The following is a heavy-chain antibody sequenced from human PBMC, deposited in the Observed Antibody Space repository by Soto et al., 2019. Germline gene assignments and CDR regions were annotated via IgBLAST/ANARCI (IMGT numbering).Heavy chain of an antibody. Sequence: SETLSLTCTVSGGSISRYYWSWIRQPPGKGLEWIGYIYYSGSTNYNPSLKSRVTISVDTSKNQFSLKLSSVTAADTAVYYCAISKLRFLQWSLFDYRGQGTLVTVSS. D-gene: IGHD3-3*01. CDR3: AISKLRFLQWSLFDY. J-gene: IGHJ4*02. V-gene: IGHV4-59*01. CDR2: IYYSGST. CDR1: GGSISRYY.